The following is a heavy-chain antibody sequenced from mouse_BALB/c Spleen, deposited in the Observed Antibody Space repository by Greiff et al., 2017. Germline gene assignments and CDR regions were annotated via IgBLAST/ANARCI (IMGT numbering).Heavy chain of an antibody. CDR3: VREDDAFAY. J-gene: IGHJ3*01. CDR1: GFSLTSYD. D-gene: IGHD2-3*01. V-gene: IGHV2-9-2*01. Sequence: VKLMESGPGLVAPSQSLSITCTVSGFSLTSYDISWIRQPPGKGLEWLGVIWTGGGTNYNSAFMSRLSISKDNSKSQVFLKMNRLQTDDTAIYYCVREDDAFAYWGQGTLVTVSA. CDR2: IWTGGGT.